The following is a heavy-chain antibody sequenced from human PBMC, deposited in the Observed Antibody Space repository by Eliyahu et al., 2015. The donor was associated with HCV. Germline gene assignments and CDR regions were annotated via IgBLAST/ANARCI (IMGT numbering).Heavy chain of an antibody. V-gene: IGHV4-39*01. Sequence: QLQLQESGPGLVKPSETLSLTCTVSGXXISSSSYYWGWXRQPPGKGLEWIGSIYYSGSTYYNPSLKSRVTISVDTSKNQFSLKLSSVTAADTAVYYCARQLGSASPGGWFDPWGQGTLVTVSS. CDR3: ARQLGSASPGGWFDP. CDR1: GXXISSSSYY. CDR2: IYYSGST. D-gene: IGHD4-23*01. J-gene: IGHJ5*02.